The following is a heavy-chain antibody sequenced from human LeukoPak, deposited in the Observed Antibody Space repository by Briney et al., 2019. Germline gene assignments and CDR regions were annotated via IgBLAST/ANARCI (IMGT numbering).Heavy chain of an antibody. Sequence: SETLSLTCSVSGASIRGGTYYWGWIRQPPGKGLEWIGSIYYTGSTYDNPSLKSRVTISVDTSKNQFSLKLSSVTAADTAVYYCARRGGSGRAFDYWGQGTLVTVSS. CDR2: IYYTGST. V-gene: IGHV4-39*01. D-gene: IGHD1-26*01. CDR1: GASIRGGTYY. CDR3: ARRGGSGRAFDY. J-gene: IGHJ4*02.